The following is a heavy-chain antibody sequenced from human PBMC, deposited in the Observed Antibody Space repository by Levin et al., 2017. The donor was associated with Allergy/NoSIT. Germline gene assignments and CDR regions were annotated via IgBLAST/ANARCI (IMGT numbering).Heavy chain of an antibody. Sequence: LSLTCAASGFSFSTSAMSWVRPAPGKGLEWVSSLTSTGGSAYYADSVQGRFTISRDNSKNTLYLQIYSLRAEDTAVYDCATRSARGLYYSDYWGQGTLVTVSS. CDR3: ATRSARGLYYSDY. CDR2: LTSTGGSA. J-gene: IGHJ4*02. D-gene: IGHD3-10*01. CDR1: GFSFSTSA. V-gene: IGHV3-23*01.